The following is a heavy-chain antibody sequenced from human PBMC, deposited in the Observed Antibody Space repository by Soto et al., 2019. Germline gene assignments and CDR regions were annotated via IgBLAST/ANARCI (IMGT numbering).Heavy chain of an antibody. J-gene: IGHJ6*02. CDR2: INSDGSTT. V-gene: IGHV3-74*01. CDR1: GFTFSTYW. CDR3: AKGRSYYYYYGVDV. Sequence: PGGSLRLSCAASGFTFSTYWMHWVRQAPGKGLVWVSRINSDGSTTNYADSVKGRFTISRDNAKSTLYLQTNSLRAEDTALYYSAKGRSYYYYYGVDVWGQGTTVTVSS.